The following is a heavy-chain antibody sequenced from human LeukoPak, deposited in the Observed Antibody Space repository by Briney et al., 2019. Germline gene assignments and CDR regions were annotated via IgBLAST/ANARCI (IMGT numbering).Heavy chain of an antibody. CDR3: ARGPGTVTTAYFDY. J-gene: IGHJ4*02. CDR1: GGSFSGYY. Sequence: SETLSLTCAVYGGSFSGYYWSWIRQPPGKGLEWIGEINHSGSTNYNPSLKSRVTISVDTSKNQFSLKLSSVTAADTAVYYCARGPGTVTTAYFDYWGQGTLVTVSS. D-gene: IGHD4-17*01. CDR2: INHSGST. V-gene: IGHV4-34*01.